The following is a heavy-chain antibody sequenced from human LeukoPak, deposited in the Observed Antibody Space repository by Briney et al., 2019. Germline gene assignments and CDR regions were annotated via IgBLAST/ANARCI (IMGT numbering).Heavy chain of an antibody. Sequence: ASVKVSRKASGYTFTSYGISWVRQAPGQGLEWMGWISTYNGNTNYAQKLQGRVTMTTDTSTSTAYRELRSLRSDDTAVYYCARVARLVYADDYWGQGTLVTVPS. CDR2: ISTYNGNT. J-gene: IGHJ4*02. CDR3: ARVARLVYADDY. D-gene: IGHD2-8*01. V-gene: IGHV1-18*01. CDR1: GYTFTSYG.